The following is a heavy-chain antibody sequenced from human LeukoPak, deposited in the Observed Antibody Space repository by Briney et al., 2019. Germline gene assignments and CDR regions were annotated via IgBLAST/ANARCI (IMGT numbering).Heavy chain of an antibody. CDR1: GFTFDDYA. Sequence: GGSLRLSCAASGFTFDDYAMHWVRQAPGKGLERVSGISWNSGSIGYADSVKGRFTISRDNAKNSLYLQMNSLRAEDTALYYCAKDIAAAGTTLRGYFHYWGQGTLVTVSS. V-gene: IGHV3-9*01. CDR3: AKDIAAAGTTLRGYFHY. J-gene: IGHJ4*02. CDR2: ISWNSGSI. D-gene: IGHD6-13*01.